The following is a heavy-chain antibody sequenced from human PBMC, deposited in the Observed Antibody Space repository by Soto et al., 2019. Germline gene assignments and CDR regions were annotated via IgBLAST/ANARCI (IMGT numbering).Heavy chain of an antibody. CDR2: INDSGST. J-gene: IGHJ4*02. V-gene: IGHV4-34*02. CDR1: GGSFRGYF. Sequence: QVQLQQWGAGLLKPSETLSLTCAVSGGSFRGYFWSWIRQSPDKGLEWIGEINDSGSTYYNPSFRRRLSISVDTSTSQISLRLTSVTAADSAVYYCQGGDFWGQGTRVTVSS. CDR3: QGGDF. D-gene: IGHD3-16*01.